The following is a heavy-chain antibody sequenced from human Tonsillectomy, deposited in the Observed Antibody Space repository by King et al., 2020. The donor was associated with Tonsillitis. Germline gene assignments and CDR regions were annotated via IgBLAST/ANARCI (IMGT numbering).Heavy chain of an antibody. CDR1: GFTFSSHV. CDR2: ISGNGGST. J-gene: IGHJ4*02. CDR3: AGGYRYGEADY. D-gene: IGHD5-18*01. Sequence: VQLVESGGGLVQPGGSLRLSCAASGFTFSSHVMRWVRQAPGKGLEWVSSISGNGGSTYYADSVTGRFTISRDNPKNTLHLQMNSLRAEDTAVYYCAGGYRYGEADYWGQGILVTVSS. V-gene: IGHV3-23*04.